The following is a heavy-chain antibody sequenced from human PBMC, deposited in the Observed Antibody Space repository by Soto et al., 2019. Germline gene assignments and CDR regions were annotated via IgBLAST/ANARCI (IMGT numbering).Heavy chain of an antibody. CDR2: TYYRSKWDY. Sequence: QVQLQQSGPGLVKPSQTLSLTCAISGDSVSTNSATWDWIRQSPSRGLEWLGRTYYRSKWDYDYTASVKGRXXXNXXTSNNQVSLHLDSVTPDDTAVYYCARLIGNSWLDSWGQGTLVTVSS. V-gene: IGHV6-1*01. J-gene: IGHJ5*01. CDR1: GDSVSTNSAT. CDR3: ARLIGNSWLDS. D-gene: IGHD2-8*01.